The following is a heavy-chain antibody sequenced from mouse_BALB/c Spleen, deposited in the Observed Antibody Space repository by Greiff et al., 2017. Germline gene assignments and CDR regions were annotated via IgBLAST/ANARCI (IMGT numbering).Heavy chain of an antibody. Sequence: VMLVESGPGLVAPSQSLSITCTVSGFPLTSYGVHWVRQPPGKGLEWLGVIWAGGSTNYNSALMSRLSISKDNSKSQVFLKMNSLQTDDTAMYYCARDEKNQYYGSYFDYWGQGTTLTVSS. D-gene: IGHD1-1*01. CDR3: ARDEKNQYYGSYFDY. CDR2: IWAGGST. V-gene: IGHV2-9*02. J-gene: IGHJ2*01. CDR1: GFPLTSYG.